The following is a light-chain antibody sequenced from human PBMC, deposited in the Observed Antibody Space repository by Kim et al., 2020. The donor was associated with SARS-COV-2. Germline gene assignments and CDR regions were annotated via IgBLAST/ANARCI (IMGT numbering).Light chain of an antibody. V-gene: IGLV3-21*04. J-gene: IGLJ1*01. CDR1: NIGSKS. Sequence: PGKTARITCGGNNIGSKSVHWYQQKPGQAPVLVIYYDSDRPSGIPERFSGSNSGNTATLTISRVEAGDEADYYCQVWDSSSDHLFVFGTGTKVTVL. CDR2: YDS. CDR3: QVWDSSSDHLFV.